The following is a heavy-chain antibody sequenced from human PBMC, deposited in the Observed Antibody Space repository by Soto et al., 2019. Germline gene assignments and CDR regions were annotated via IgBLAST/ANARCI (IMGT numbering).Heavy chain of an antibody. CDR3: ARDALYCSGGSCYSDYYYYGMDV. CDR1: GFTFSSYA. V-gene: IGHV3-30-3*01. Sequence: PGGSLRLSCAASGFTFSSYAMHWVRQAPGKGLEWVAVISYDGSNKYYADSVKGRFTISRDNSKNTLYPQMNSLRAEDTAVYYCARDALYCSGGSCYSDYYYYGMDVWGQGTTVTVSS. CDR2: ISYDGSNK. D-gene: IGHD2-15*01. J-gene: IGHJ6*02.